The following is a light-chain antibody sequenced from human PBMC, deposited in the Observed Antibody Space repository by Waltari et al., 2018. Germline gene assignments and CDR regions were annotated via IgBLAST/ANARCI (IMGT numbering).Light chain of an antibody. J-gene: IGKJ4*01. CDR3: QQLNTYFPLT. CDR2: GAS. CDR1: QNIGSY. Sequence: QLTQSPSSLSASVGDRVTITCRATQNIGSYLAWYQQKPGKAPSLLIYGASTLQSGVSSRFSGSGSATRFTLTINSLQPEDFATYYCQQLNTYFPLTFGGGT. V-gene: IGKV1-9*01.